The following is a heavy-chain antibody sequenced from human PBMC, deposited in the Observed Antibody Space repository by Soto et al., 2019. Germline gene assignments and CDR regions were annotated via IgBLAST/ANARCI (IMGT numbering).Heavy chain of an antibody. CDR2: IYYSGST. J-gene: IGHJ6*03. Sequence: SETLCLTCTVSGGSISSYYWSWIRQPPGKGLEWIGYIYYSGSTNYNPSLKSRVTISVDTSKDQFSLKLSSVTAADTAVYYCARAPPTGYYYYYYYMDVWGKGTTVTVSS. CDR1: GGSISSYY. D-gene: IGHD4-17*01. V-gene: IGHV4-59*01. CDR3: ARAPPTGYYYYYYYMDV.